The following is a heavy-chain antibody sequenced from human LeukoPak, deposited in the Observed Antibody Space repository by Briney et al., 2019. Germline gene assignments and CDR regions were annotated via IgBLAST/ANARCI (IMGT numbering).Heavy chain of an antibody. CDR2: MNPNSGNT. V-gene: IGHV1-8*03. CDR1: GYTFTSYD. Sequence: EASVKVSCKASGYTFTSYDINWVRQATGQGLEWMGWMNPNSGNTGYAQKFQGRVTITRNTSISTAYMELSSLRSEDTAVYYCARGRGWPGRLYYYYYMDVWGKGTTVTVSS. CDR3: ARGRGWPGRLYYYYYMDV. D-gene: IGHD3-10*01. J-gene: IGHJ6*03.